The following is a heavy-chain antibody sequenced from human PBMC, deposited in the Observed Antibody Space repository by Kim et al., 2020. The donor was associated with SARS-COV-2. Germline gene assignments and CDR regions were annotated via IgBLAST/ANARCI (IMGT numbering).Heavy chain of an antibody. J-gene: IGHJ4*02. CDR2: INSRGDRT. Sequence: GGSLRLSCAASGFTFSNHAMHWIRQAPGTGLEYVSVINSRGDRTFYANSVKGRFPISRDNSKNTLYLQMGSLRAEDMGVYYCARVFTSYLASGADAVDYWGQGILVTVS. CDR3: ARVFTSYLASGADAVDY. D-gene: IGHD4-17*01. CDR1: GFTFSNHA. V-gene: IGHV3-64*01.